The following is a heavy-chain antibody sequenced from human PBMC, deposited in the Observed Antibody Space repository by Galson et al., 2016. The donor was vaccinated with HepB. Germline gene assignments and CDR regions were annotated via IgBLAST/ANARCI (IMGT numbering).Heavy chain of an antibody. CDR3: ARDSGRREDV. CDR2: IKDDGSQK. V-gene: IGHV3-7*04. CDR1: GFTISSHW. J-gene: IGHJ6*02. Sequence: SLRLSCAASGFTISSHWMTWVRQAPGKGLEWVAYIKDDGSQKYHVDSVKGRFTISRDNAKNSLYLQMNTLRAEDTALYYCARDSGRREDVWGQGTTVTVSS.